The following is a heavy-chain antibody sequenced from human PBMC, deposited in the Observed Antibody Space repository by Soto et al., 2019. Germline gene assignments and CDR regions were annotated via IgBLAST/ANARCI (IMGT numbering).Heavy chain of an antibody. V-gene: IGHV4-39*02. Sequence: SETLSLTCTVSGGSISASSYYWGWIRQPPGKGLEWIGEMDYSGSTNYNPSLKSRVTISVDTSKNQFSLKLTSVTAADTAVYYCARDKITGLFDYWGQGTLVTVSS. D-gene: IGHD2-8*02. CDR1: GGSISASSYY. CDR2: MDYSGST. CDR3: ARDKITGLFDY. J-gene: IGHJ4*02.